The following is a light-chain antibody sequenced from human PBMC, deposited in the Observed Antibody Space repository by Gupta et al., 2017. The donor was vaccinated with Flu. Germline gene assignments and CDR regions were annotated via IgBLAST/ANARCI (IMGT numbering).Light chain of an antibody. Sequence: EIVMTQSPATLSVSPGERATLSCGARQSVSSNLAWYQQKPGQAPRLVIYGASTRATGIPARFSGSGSGTEFTLTISSLQSEDFAVYYCQQYNNWPRAFGQGTRLEIK. J-gene: IGKJ5*01. V-gene: IGKV3-15*01. CDR1: QSVSSN. CDR2: GAS. CDR3: QQYNNWPRA.